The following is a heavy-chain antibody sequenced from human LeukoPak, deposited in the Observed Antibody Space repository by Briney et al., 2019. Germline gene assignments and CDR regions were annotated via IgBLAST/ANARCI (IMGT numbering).Heavy chain of an antibody. CDR3: ARGERWYTLDY. V-gene: IGHV4-4*07. Sequence: PSETLSLTCAVSGGSIRSYFWSWIRQPAGKGLEWIGRIYTGGNTNYNPSLRSRVTMSVDTSKNQVSLKLSSVTAADTAVCYCARGERWYTLDYWGQGTLVTVSS. J-gene: IGHJ4*02. D-gene: IGHD4-23*01. CDR1: GGSIRSYF. CDR2: IYTGGNT.